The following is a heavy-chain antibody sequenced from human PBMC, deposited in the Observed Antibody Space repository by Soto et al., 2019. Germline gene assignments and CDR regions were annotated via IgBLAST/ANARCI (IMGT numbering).Heavy chain of an antibody. CDR3: ARGEGYYDSSGRAYYPGMDV. D-gene: IGHD3-22*01. J-gene: IGHJ6*02. V-gene: IGHV1-69*01. CDR2: FIPIFGTS. CDR1: GGTFRSHA. Sequence: QVQLEQSGAEVKKPGSSVKVSCKASGGTFRSHAIAWVRQAPGQGLEWMGDFIPIFGTSNYAQKFQGRISITADESRTTAYMELSTVTDADTATYYCARGEGYYDSSGRAYYPGMDVWGQGTTLTVSS.